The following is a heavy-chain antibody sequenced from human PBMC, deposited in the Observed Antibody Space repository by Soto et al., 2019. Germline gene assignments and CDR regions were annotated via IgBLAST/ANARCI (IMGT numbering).Heavy chain of an antibody. CDR2: ISGSGGST. CDR1: GFTFSRYA. J-gene: IGHJ4*02. CDR3: AKDNDDILTGYSNY. D-gene: IGHD3-9*01. Sequence: HPGGSLRLSCAASGFTFSRYAMSWVRQAPGKGLEWVSAISGSGGSTYYADSVKGRFTISRDNSKNTLSLQMNSLRAEDTAVYYCAKDNDDILTGYSNYWGQGTXVTVSS. V-gene: IGHV3-23*01.